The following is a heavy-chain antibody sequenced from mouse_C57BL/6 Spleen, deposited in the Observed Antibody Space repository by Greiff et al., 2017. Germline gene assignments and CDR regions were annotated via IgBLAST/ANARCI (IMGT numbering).Heavy chain of an antibody. V-gene: IGHV5-17*01. CDR2: ISSGSSTI. CDR3: ATASLQYYCDY. CDR1: LFTFSDYG. Sequence: EVKLMESGGGLVKPGGSLKLSCAASLFTFSDYGMHWVRQAPEQGLAWVAYISSGSSTIYYADTVKGRFTISRDNAKNTLFLKMTSLRSEDTAMYYCATASLQYYCDYWGQGTTLTVSS. J-gene: IGHJ2*01. D-gene: IGHD6-2*01.